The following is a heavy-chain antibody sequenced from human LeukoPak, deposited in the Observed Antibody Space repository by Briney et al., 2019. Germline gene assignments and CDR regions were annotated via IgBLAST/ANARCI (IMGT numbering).Heavy chain of an antibody. D-gene: IGHD3-22*01. CDR2: IRGSGGTI. V-gene: IGHV3-48*04. Sequence: PGGSLRLSCAASGFTFSAYNMDWVRQAPGKGLEWLSFIRGSGGTIYYAASVKGRFTISRDNAKNSLYLQMNSLRAEDTAVYYCVRDSFDSTGQYYFDYWGLGTLVTVSS. J-gene: IGHJ4*02. CDR1: GFTFSAYN. CDR3: VRDSFDSTGQYYFDY.